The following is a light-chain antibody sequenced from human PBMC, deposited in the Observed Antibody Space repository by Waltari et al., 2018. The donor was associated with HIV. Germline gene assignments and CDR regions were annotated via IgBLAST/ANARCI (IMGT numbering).Light chain of an antibody. V-gene: IGLV2-14*01. Sequence: QSALTQPASVSGSPGQSITISCPGTNSDICGFDYVSWYQQYPGSAPKLIIFEVTNRPSGISDRFSASKSGTTASLTISGLQAEDAADYYCSSYTRSTTLVFGGGTKVTVL. CDR3: SSYTRSTTLV. CDR1: NSDICGFDY. CDR2: EVT. J-gene: IGLJ2*01.